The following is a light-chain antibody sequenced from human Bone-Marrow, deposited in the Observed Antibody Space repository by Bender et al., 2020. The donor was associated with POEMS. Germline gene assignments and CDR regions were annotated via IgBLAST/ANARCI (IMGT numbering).Light chain of an antibody. V-gene: IGLV2-23*02. CDR1: SRDVGNSYL. Sequence: QSALTQPASVSGSPGQSITISCTGTSRDVGNSYLVSWYQQFPGKAPKLMIYEVNKRPSGVSDRFSGSKSGNTASMTISGLQAEDEADYYCCAYANSSTVFGGGTKLTVL. CDR2: EVN. CDR3: CAYANSSTV. J-gene: IGLJ3*02.